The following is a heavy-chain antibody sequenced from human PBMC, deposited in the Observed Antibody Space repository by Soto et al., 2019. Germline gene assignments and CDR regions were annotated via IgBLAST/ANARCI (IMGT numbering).Heavy chain of an antibody. CDR3: ARGPTHIAGTGVGWFDT. CDR2: ISFASGFI. V-gene: IGHV3-21*01. D-gene: IGHD6-19*01. Sequence: EVQLVESGGGLVKPEGSLRLSCVASGFTFNTYSMHWVRQAPGKGLEWVSSISFASGFIYYADSLKGRFTISRDNAHNSVFLQMNSLRDGDMAVYYCARGPTHIAGTGVGWFDTWGQGTLVAVSS. J-gene: IGHJ5*02. CDR1: GFTFNTYS.